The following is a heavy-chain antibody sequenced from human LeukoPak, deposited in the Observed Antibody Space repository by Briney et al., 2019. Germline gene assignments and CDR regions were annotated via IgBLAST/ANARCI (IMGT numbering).Heavy chain of an antibody. CDR1: GFTFSSYG. CDR3: AKDRAYNWNDEADSYPSSYAMCV. J-gene: IGHJ6*02. CDR2: ISYVVGNA. V-gene: IGHV3-30*06. D-gene: IGHD1-1*01. Sequence: ARSLRLSCAASGFTFSSYGMGWVRQAPGEGLEWVAGISYVVGNANYAHSLKGRFTITRDNSTNTPYPELASLRSEDTAVYYCAKDRAYNWNDEADSYPSSYAMCVWGQGTTVTVSS.